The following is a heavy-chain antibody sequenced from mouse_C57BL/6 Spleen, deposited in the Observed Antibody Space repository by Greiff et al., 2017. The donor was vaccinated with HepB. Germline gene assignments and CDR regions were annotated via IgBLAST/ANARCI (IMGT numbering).Heavy chain of an antibody. CDR1: GFTFSSYT. Sequence: EVKVVESGGGLVKPGGSLKLSCAASGFTFSSYTMSWVRQTPEKRLEWVATISGGGGNTYYPDSVKGRFPISRDNAKNTLYLQMSSLRSEDTALYYCARVYDGYYFDYWGQGTTLTVSS. CDR3: ARVYDGYYFDY. CDR2: ISGGGGNT. J-gene: IGHJ2*01. D-gene: IGHD2-3*01. V-gene: IGHV5-9*01.